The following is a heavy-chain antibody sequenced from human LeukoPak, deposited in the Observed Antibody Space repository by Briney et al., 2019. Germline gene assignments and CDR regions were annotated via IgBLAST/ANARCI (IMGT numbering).Heavy chain of an antibody. V-gene: IGHV1-24*01. J-gene: IGHJ6*02. CDR2: FDPEDGET. CDR3: AMVSNPYYYYGMDV. D-gene: IGHD4-11*01. Sequence: ASVKVSCKVSGYTLTELSMHWVRQAPGKGLEWMGGFDPEDGETIYAQKFQGRVTMTEDTSTDTAYMELSSLRSEDTAVYYCAMVSNPYYYYGMDVWGQGTTVTVSS. CDR1: GYTLTELS.